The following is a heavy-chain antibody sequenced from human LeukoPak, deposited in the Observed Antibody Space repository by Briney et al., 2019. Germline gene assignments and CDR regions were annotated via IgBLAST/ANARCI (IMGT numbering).Heavy chain of an antibody. CDR2: IYYSGST. V-gene: IGHV4-39*01. J-gene: IGHJ4*02. D-gene: IGHD6-13*01. CDR3: ARHSAHLYSSSWYPPRFDY. CDR1: GGSISSSSYY. Sequence: SETLSLTCTVSGGSISSSSYYWGWIRQPPGKGLEWIGSIYYSGSTYYNPSLKSRVTISVDTSKNQFSLKLSSVTAADTAVYYCARHSAHLYSSSWYPPRFDYWGQGTLVTVSS.